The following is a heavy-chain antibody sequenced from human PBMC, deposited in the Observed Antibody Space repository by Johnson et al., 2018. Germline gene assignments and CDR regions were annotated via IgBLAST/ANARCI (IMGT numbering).Heavy chain of an antibody. D-gene: IGHD6-13*01. V-gene: IGHV3-30-3*01. Sequence: VQLVESGGGVVQPGRSLRLSCAASGFTFSSYAMHWVRQAPGKGLEWVAVISYDGSNKYYADSVKGRFTISRDNSKNTLYLQMNSLRAEDTAVFYCARESSGIAAGGTEYVQHWGQGTLVTVSS. CDR2: ISYDGSNK. CDR3: ARESSGIAAGGTEYVQH. CDR1: GFTFSSYA. J-gene: IGHJ1*01.